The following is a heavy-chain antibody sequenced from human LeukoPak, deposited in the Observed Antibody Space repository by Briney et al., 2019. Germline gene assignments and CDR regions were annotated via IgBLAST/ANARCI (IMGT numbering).Heavy chain of an antibody. V-gene: IGHV3-43D*03. CDR3: AKDFRRMTTVTSGAYFHY. CDR1: GFTFSSYW. CDR2: ITWDGGSA. J-gene: IGHJ4*02. D-gene: IGHD4-17*01. Sequence: GGSLRLSCAAAGFTFSSYWMHWVRQAPGKGLEWVSFITWDGGSAYYADSVKGRFTISRDNSKNSLYLEMNSLRAEDTALYYCAKDFRRMTTVTSGAYFHYWGQGTLVTVSS.